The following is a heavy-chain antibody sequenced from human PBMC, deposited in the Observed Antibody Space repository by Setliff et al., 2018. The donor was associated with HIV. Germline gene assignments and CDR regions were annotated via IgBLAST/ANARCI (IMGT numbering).Heavy chain of an antibody. D-gene: IGHD3-3*01. Sequence: SVKVSCKASGYTFTGYFIHWVRQAPGQGLEWMGRINPNTGTANYAQKFQGRVTITADESTSTAYMELSSLRSEDTAVYYCARELGTREWLGYYYYYGMDVWGQGTTVTVSS. J-gene: IGHJ6*02. CDR1: GYTFTGYF. CDR3: ARELGTREWLGYYYYYGMDV. CDR2: INPNTGTA. V-gene: IGHV1-69*13.